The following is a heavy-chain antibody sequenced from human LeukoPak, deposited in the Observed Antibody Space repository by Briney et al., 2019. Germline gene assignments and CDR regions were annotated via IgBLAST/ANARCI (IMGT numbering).Heavy chain of an antibody. D-gene: IGHD1-26*01. CDR1: GDSMNGDY. CDR2: TYYSGGT. CDR3: ARHVGKWGFDF. Sequence: SGTLSLTCTVSGDSMNGDYWSWIRQPPGKGLEWIGNTYYSGGTKYNPSLTSRVTISVDTSKNHFSLKLSSVIAADTAVYYCARHVGKWGFDFWGQGTMVTVSS. V-gene: IGHV4-59*08. J-gene: IGHJ3*01.